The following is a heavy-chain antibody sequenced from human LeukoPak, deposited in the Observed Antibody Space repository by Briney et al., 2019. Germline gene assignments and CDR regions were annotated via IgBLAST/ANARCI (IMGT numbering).Heavy chain of an antibody. V-gene: IGHV4-39*07. D-gene: IGHD2-21*02. CDR3: ARDGRDIVVVTAIQGWFDP. CDR1: GGSISSSSYY. Sequence: SETLSLTCTVSGGSISSSSYYWGWIRQPPGKGLEWIGSIYYSGSTYYNPSLKSRVTISVDTSKNQFSLKLSSVTAADTAVYYCARDGRDIVVVTAIQGWFDPWGQGTLVTVSS. CDR2: IYYSGST. J-gene: IGHJ5*02.